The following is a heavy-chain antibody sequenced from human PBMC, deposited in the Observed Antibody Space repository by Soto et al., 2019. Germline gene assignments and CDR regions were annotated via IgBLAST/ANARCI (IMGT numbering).Heavy chain of an antibody. J-gene: IGHJ6*02. CDR2: IIPIFGTA. V-gene: IGHV1-69*13. Sequence: SVKVSCKDSGGTFSSYANSWVRQSSGRGLEWMGGIIPIFGTANYAQKFQGRVTITADESTSTAYMELSSLRSEDTAVYYCARPKQGYCSSTSCYFHPYYFYGMDVWG. CDR3: ARPKQGYCSSTSCYFHPYYFYGMDV. CDR1: GGTFSSYA. D-gene: IGHD2-2*01.